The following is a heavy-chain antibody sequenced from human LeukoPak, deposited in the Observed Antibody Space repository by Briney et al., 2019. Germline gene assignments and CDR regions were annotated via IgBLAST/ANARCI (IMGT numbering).Heavy chain of an antibody. CDR2: IIPILGIA. J-gene: IGHJ6*02. CDR3: ARDPQSGYGYDGRSGYYYYGMDV. CDR1: GGTFSSYA. V-gene: IGHV1-69*04. Sequence: SVKVSCKASGGTFSSYAISWVRQAPGQGLEWMGRIIPILGIANYAQKFQGRVTITADKSTSTAYMELSSLRSEDTAVYYCARDPQSGYGYDGRSGYYYYGMDVWGQGTTVTVSS. D-gene: IGHD5-12*01.